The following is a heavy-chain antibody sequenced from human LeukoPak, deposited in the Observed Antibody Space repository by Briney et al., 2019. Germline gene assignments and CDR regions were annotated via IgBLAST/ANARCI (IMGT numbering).Heavy chain of an antibody. V-gene: IGHV1-69*05. J-gene: IGHJ4*02. Sequence: ASVKVSCKASGGTFSSYAISWVRQAPGQGLEWMGGIIPIFGTANYAQKFQGRVTITTDESTSTAYMELSSLRSEDTAVYYCATGGDEWELPWNWGQGTLVTVSS. CDR1: GGTFSSYA. D-gene: IGHD1-26*01. CDR2: IIPIFGTA. CDR3: ATGGDEWELPWN.